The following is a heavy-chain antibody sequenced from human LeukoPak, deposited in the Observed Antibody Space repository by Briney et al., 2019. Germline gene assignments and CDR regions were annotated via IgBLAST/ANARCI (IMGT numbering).Heavy chain of an antibody. D-gene: IGHD3-22*01. CDR3: ARGEYYFDTTYFDY. Sequence: GGSLRLSCAASAFSLTPYNMNWVRQAAGKGLEWVSSISTTGTYIYYADSVKGRFTISRDNAQNSLYLQMRSLRPDDTAVYYCARGEYYFDTTYFDYWGQGTLVTVSS. V-gene: IGHV3-21*01. CDR2: ISTTGTYI. CDR1: AFSLTPYN. J-gene: IGHJ4*02.